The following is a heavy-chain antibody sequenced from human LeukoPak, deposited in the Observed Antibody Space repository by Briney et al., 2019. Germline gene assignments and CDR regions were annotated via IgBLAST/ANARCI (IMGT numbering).Heavy chain of an antibody. CDR1: GYIFTNYW. J-gene: IGHJ5*02. CDR2: INTINSDT. Sequence: GESLKISCKGSGYIFTNYWIAWVRQMPGNGLEWMGIINTINSDTIYSPSFQGLVTMSVDKSINTAYVQWSSLEASDTAIYYCARHDLAVVYSSSSCPYGSWCDPWGLGTLVTVSS. V-gene: IGHV5-51*01. CDR3: ARHDLAVVYSSSSCPYGSWCDP. D-gene: IGHD2-2*01.